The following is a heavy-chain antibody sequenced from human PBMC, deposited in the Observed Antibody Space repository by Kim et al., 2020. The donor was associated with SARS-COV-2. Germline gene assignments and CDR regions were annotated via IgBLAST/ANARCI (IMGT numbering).Heavy chain of an antibody. Sequence: SETLSLTCSVSGVSLTSYYWNWIRQSPGKGLEWIGYIFSSGTTIYNPSLKSRVTISLDTPKNQFSLTLRSVTAADTAVYYCARGQSVFAYCGQGSLVTVS. CDR2: IFSSGTT. CDR1: GVSLTSYY. V-gene: IGHV4-59*01. CDR3: ARGQSVFAY. D-gene: IGHD6-19*01. J-gene: IGHJ4*02.